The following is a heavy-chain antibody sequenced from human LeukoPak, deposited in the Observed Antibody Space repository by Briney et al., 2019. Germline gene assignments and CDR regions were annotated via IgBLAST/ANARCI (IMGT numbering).Heavy chain of an antibody. Sequence: SETLSLTCTVSGGSISSGGYYWSWIRQHPGKGLEWIGYIYYSGSTYYNPSLKSRVTMSVDTSKNQFSLKLSSVTAADTAVYYCARAGILTSYASHDAFDIWGQGTMVTVSS. V-gene: IGHV4-31*03. CDR2: IYYSGST. D-gene: IGHD3-9*01. J-gene: IGHJ3*02. CDR3: ARAGILTSYASHDAFDI. CDR1: GGSISSGGYY.